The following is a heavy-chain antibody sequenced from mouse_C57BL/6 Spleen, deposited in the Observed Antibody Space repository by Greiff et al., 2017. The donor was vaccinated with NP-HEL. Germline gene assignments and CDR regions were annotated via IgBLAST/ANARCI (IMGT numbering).Heavy chain of an antibody. CDR1: GYTFTSYW. D-gene: IGHD2-1*01. V-gene: IGHV1-52*01. Sequence: VQLQQPGAELVRPGSSVKLSCKASGYTFTSYWMHWVKQRPIQGLEWIGNIDPSDSETHYNQKFKDKATLTVDKSSSTAYMQLSSLTSEDSAVYYCARSLVYYGNSFYWYFDVWGTGTTVTVSS. CDR2: IDPSDSET. CDR3: ARSLVYYGNSFYWYFDV. J-gene: IGHJ1*03.